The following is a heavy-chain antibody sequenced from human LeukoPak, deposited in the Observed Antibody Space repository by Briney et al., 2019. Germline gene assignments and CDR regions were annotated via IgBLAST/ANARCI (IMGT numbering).Heavy chain of an antibody. CDR3: AKLQAGYFDSSGYHFDY. D-gene: IGHD3-22*01. J-gene: IGHJ4*02. V-gene: IGHV3-23*01. CDR1: GFTFSSYA. CDR2: MSGSGGPT. Sequence: AGGSLRPSCAASGFTFSSYAMSWVRQAPGKGLEWVSVMSGSGGPTYYADSVKGRFTISRDNSKNTLYLQLNSLRADDTAVYYCAKLQAGYFDSSGYHFDYWGQGTLVTVSS.